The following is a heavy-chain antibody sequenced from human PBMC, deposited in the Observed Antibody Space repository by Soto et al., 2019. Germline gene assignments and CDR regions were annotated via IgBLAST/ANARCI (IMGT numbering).Heavy chain of an antibody. CDR2: FDPEDGET. V-gene: IGHV1-24*01. CDR1: GYTLTELS. Sequence: ASVKVSCKVSGYTLTELSMHWVRQAPGKGLEWMGGFDPEDGETIYAQKFQGRVTMTEDTSTDTAYMELSSLRSEDTAVYYCATEGGYLVYNAFDIWGQGTMVTVSS. J-gene: IGHJ3*02. CDR3: ATEGGYLVYNAFDI. D-gene: IGHD3-10*01.